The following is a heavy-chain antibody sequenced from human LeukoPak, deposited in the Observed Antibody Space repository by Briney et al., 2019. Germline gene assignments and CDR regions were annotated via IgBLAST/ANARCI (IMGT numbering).Heavy chain of an antibody. J-gene: IGHJ4*02. D-gene: IGHD3-10*01. V-gene: IGHV3-23*01. CDR3: AKGYYGSGSYGWFDY. Sequence: GGSLRLSCAASGFTFSSYSMNWVRQAPGKGLEWVSTISGSGDRTYCADSVKGRFTISRDNSKNTLFLHMNSLRAEDTAVYSCAKGYYGSGSYGWFDYWGQGTLVTVSS. CDR2: ISGSGDRT. CDR1: GFTFSSYS.